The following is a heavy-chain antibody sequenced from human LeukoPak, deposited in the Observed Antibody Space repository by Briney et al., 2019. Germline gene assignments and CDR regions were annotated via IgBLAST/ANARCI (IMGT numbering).Heavy chain of an antibody. CDR3: AKLNDNYYYYGMDV. J-gene: IGHJ6*02. D-gene: IGHD1-1*01. CDR2: IRGSGDNT. Sequence: GGSLRLSCAASGFTFSSYAMSWVRQAPGKGLEWVSPIRGSGDNTYYADSVKGRFTIARDNSKNTLHLQMNSLRAEDTAVYYCAKLNDNYYYYGMDVWGQGTTVTVSS. V-gene: IGHV3-23*01. CDR1: GFTFSSYA.